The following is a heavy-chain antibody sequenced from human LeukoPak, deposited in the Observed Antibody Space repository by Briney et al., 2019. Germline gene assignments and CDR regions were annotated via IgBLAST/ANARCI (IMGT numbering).Heavy chain of an antibody. CDR2: INHSGST. D-gene: IGHD3-10*01. CDR3: ASILRDYYGSGSYWFDP. CDR1: GGSFSAYY. V-gene: IGHV4-34*01. Sequence: SETLSLTCAVYGGSFSAYYLSWIRQPPGKGLEWIGEINHSGSTNYNPSLKSRVTISVDTSKNQFSLKLSSVTAADTAVYYCASILRDYYGSGSYWFDPWGQGTLGTVSS. J-gene: IGHJ5*02.